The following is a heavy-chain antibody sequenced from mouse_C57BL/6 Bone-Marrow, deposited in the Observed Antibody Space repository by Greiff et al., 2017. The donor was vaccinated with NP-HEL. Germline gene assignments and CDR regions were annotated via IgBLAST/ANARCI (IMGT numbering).Heavy chain of an antibody. Sequence: DVQLQESGPGLVKPSQSLSLTCSVTGYSITSGYYWNWIRQFPGNKLEWMGYISYDGSNNYNPSLKNRISFTRDTSKNQFFLKLNSVTTEDTATYYCARDPHYYSNYVGYYFDYGGQGTTLTVSS. D-gene: IGHD2-5*01. CDR2: ISYDGSN. CDR3: ARDPHYYSNYVGYYFDY. J-gene: IGHJ2*01. CDR1: GYSITSGYY. V-gene: IGHV3-6*01.